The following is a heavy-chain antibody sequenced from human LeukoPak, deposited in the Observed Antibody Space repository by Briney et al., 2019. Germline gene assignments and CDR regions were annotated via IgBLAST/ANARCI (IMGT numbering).Heavy chain of an antibody. CDR3: ARSRWLPTRGSAFDI. CDR1: GGSFSGYY. D-gene: IGHD5-24*01. CDR2: INHSGST. J-gene: IGHJ3*02. Sequence: SETLSLTCAVYGGSFSGYYWSWIRQSPGKGLEWIGEINHSGSTNYNPSLKSRVTISVDTSKNQFSLKLTSVTAEDTAVYYCARSRWLPTRGSAFDIWGQGTMVTVSS. V-gene: IGHV4-34*01.